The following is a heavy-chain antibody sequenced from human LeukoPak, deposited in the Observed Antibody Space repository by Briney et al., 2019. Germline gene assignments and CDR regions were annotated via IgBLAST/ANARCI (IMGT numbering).Heavy chain of an antibody. V-gene: IGHV3-23*01. CDR3: AKGRVAVAGTDDY. D-gene: IGHD6-19*01. CDR1: GFSFSIYA. CDR2: ISGSGDST. Sequence: PGGSLRLSCAASGFSFSIYAMTWVRQAPGKGLEGVSSISGSGDSTYYADSVKGRFTISRDNSKNMLYLQMNSLRGDDTAVYYCAKGRVAVAGTDDYWGQGTLVTVSS. J-gene: IGHJ4*02.